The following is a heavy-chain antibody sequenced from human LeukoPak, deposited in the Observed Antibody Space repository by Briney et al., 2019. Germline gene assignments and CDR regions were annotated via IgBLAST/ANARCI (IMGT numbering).Heavy chain of an antibody. V-gene: IGHV4-39*01. CDR2: IYYGGNT. J-gene: IGHJ4*02. Sequence: PSETLSLTCTVSGGSISGSRYYWGWIRQPPGKGLEWIGSIYYGGNTWYSPSLKSRVTISVDTSKNRFSLKLSSVTAADTAVYYCASHTNANYRYYFDYWGQGTLVTVSS. CDR3: ASHTNANYRYYFDY. CDR1: GGSISGSRYY. D-gene: IGHD5-24*01.